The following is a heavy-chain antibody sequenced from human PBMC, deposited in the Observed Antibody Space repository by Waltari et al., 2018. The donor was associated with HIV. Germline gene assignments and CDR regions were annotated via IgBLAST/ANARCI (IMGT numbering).Heavy chain of an antibody. V-gene: IGHV1-18*01. Sequence: QVPLGQSGAEVKKPVASVKVSCKASGYTFTRYGISWVRQAPGQGLQWMGWISAYNGNTNYAQKLQGRVTMTTDTSTSTAYMELRSLRSDDTAVYYCARVDYCSSTSCYTPGANWFDPWGQGTLVTVSS. CDR3: ARVDYCSSTSCYTPGANWFDP. D-gene: IGHD2-2*02. CDR2: ISAYNGNT. CDR1: GYTFTRYG. J-gene: IGHJ5*02.